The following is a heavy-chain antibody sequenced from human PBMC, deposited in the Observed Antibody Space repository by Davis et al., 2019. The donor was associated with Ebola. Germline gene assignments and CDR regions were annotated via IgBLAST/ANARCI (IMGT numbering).Heavy chain of an antibody. CDR3: ARSGVYCSSTSCYEGNWFDP. V-gene: IGHV4-59*01. D-gene: IGHD2-2*01. CDR2: IYYSGST. J-gene: IGHJ5*02. Sequence: PGGSLRLSCTVSGGSISSYYWSWIRQPPGKGLEWIGYIYYSGSTNYNPSLKSRVTISVDTSKNQFSLKLSSVTAADTAVYYCARSGVYCSSTSCYEGNWFDPWGQGTLVTVSS. CDR1: GGSISSYY.